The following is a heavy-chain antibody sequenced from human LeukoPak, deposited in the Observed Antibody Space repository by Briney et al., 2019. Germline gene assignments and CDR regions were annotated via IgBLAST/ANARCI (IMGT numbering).Heavy chain of an antibody. V-gene: IGHV4-4*07. D-gene: IGHD3-22*01. CDR2: IHTSGST. CDR1: GASISSYY. J-gene: IGHJ4*02. Sequence: PSETLSLTCTVSGASISSYYWSWFRQPAGKGLEWIGRIHTSGSTNYNPSLKSRVTISVDKSKNQFSLKLSSVTAADTAMYFCARGRGDYFDSSGYFFDYWGQGTLVTISS. CDR3: ARGRGDYFDSSGYFFDY.